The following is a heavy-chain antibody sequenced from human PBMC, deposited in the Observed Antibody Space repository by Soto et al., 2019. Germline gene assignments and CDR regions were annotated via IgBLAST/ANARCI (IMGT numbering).Heavy chain of an antibody. J-gene: IGHJ6*02. CDR2: ISGSGGNA. CDR1: GFTCSSYA. Sequence: GGALRLSCAASGFTCSSYAMSWVRQAPGKGLEWVSTISGSGGNAYYADSVKGRFSISRDNSKNTLRLQMNSLRADDTAVYYCAKDGASGSYPPYYYFGMDVWGQGSTVTVSS. D-gene: IGHD1-26*01. V-gene: IGHV3-23*01. CDR3: AKDGASGSYPPYYYFGMDV.